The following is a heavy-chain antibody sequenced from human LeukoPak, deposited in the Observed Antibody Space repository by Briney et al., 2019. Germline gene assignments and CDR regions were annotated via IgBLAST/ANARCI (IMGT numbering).Heavy chain of an antibody. V-gene: IGHV3-53*01. CDR2: IYSGGIT. CDR3: ASDLGSSRGGGMDV. J-gene: IGHJ6*04. D-gene: IGHD6-13*01. CDR1: GFTVSSNY. Sequence: PAGSLTLSCAASGFTVSSNYMSWVRQAPGKGLEWVSVIYSGGITYYADSVKSRVTISRDNSKNTLYLQMNSLRAEDTAVYYCASDLGSSRGGGMDVWGKGTTVTVSS.